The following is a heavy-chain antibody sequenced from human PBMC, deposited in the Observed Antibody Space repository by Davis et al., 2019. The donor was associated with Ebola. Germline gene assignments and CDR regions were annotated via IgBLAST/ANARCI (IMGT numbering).Heavy chain of an antibody. Sequence: GGSLRLSCAGSGFTFSAYSMNWVRQAPGKGLEWVAVISYDGSNKYYADSVKGRFTISRDNSKNTLYLQMNSLRAEDTAVYYCAKGERELRYWGQGTLVTVSS. CDR1: GFTFSAYS. J-gene: IGHJ4*02. CDR2: ISYDGSNK. CDR3: AKGERELRY. V-gene: IGHV3-30*18. D-gene: IGHD1-26*01.